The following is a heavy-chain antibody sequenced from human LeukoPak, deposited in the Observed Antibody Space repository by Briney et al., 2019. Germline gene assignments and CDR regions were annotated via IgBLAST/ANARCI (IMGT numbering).Heavy chain of an antibody. D-gene: IGHD3-10*01. CDR1: GFTFSSYS. V-gene: IGHV3-21*01. CDR3: ARFNGSGSSFDY. Sequence: GGSLRLSCAASGFTFSSYSMNWVRQAPGKGLEWVSSISSSSSYIYYADSVKGRFTISRDNAKNSLYLQMNSLRAEDTAVYYFARFNGSGSSFDYWGQGTLVTVSS. J-gene: IGHJ4*02. CDR2: ISSSSSYI.